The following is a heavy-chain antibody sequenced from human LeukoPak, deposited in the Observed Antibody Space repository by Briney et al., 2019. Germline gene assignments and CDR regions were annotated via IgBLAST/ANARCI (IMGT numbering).Heavy chain of an antibody. Sequence: AGGSLRLSCAASGFTFSNAWMSWVRQAPGKGLEWVGRIKSKTDGGTTNYAAPVKGGFTISRDDSKNTLYLQMNSLKTEDTAVYYCTTTGVDYYFDYWGQGTLVTVSS. CDR2: IKSKTDGGTT. J-gene: IGHJ4*02. CDR3: TTTGVDYYFDY. V-gene: IGHV3-15*01. D-gene: IGHD1-14*01. CDR1: GFTFSNAW.